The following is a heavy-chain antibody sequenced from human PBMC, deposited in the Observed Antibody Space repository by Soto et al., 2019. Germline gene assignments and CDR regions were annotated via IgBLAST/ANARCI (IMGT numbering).Heavy chain of an antibody. CDR1: GFTFSSYD. CDR2: IGTAGDT. Sequence: GGSLRLSCAASGFTFSSYDMHWVRQATGKGLEWVSAIGTAGDTYYPGSVKGRFTISRENAKNSLYLQMSSLRAGDTAVYYCCRGYSYGRLRAWFDPWGQGTLVTVSS. J-gene: IGHJ5*02. V-gene: IGHV3-13*04. D-gene: IGHD5-18*01. CDR3: CRGYSYGRLRAWFDP.